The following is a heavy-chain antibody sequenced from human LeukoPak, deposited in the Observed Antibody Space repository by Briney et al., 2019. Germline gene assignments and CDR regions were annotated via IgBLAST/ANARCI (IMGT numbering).Heavy chain of an antibody. D-gene: IGHD3-22*01. V-gene: IGHV4-31*03. CDR2: IYYSGST. Sequence: SETLSLTCTVSGGSIRSGGYYWSWIRQHPGKGLEWIGYIYYSGSTYYNPSLESRLTFSQDTPKNQFSLKLSSLTAADTAVYYCAGGAGYDSSGYYFDYWGQGTLVTVSS. CDR1: GGSIRSGGYY. CDR3: AGGAGYDSSGYYFDY. J-gene: IGHJ4*02.